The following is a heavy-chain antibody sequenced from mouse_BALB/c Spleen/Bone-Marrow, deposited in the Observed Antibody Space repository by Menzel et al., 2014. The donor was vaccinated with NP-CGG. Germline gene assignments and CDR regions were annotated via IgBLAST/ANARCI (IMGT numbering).Heavy chain of an antibody. V-gene: IGHV14-3*02. CDR1: GFNIKDTY. CDR3: ARDSPYAMDY. Sequence: DVKLQESGAELVKPGASVKLSCTASGFNIKDTYMHWVKQRPEQGLEWIGRIDPANGNTKYDPKFQGKATITADTSSNTAYLQLSSLTSEYTAVYYCARDSPYAMDYWGQGTSVTVST. J-gene: IGHJ4*01. CDR2: IDPANGNT.